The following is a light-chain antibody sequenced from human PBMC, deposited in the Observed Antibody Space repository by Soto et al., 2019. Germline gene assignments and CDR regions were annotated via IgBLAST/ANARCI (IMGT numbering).Light chain of an antibody. CDR1: QNIGDL. V-gene: IGKV1-5*03. J-gene: IGKJ1*01. Sequence: DIQMTQSPSTLSASVGDRVAITCRASQNIGDLLAWYQLKPGEAPKLLIYKASYLETGVPSRFSGSGFGTEFTFTISSLQPGDLATYYCQHYSAFSVTFGQGTKVDIK. CDR3: QHYSAFSVT. CDR2: KAS.